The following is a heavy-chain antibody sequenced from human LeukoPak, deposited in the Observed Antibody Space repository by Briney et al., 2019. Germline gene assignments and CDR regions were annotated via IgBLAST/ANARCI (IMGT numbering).Heavy chain of an antibody. Sequence: SETLSLTCTVSGGSISSSSYYWGWIRQPPGKGLEWIGSIYYSGSTYYNPSLKSRVTISVDTSKNQFSLKLSPVTAADTAVYYCAREKTSIAAAIDYWGQGTLVTVSS. CDR1: GGSISSSSYY. D-gene: IGHD6-13*01. CDR3: AREKTSIAAAIDY. J-gene: IGHJ4*02. CDR2: IYYSGST. V-gene: IGHV4-39*07.